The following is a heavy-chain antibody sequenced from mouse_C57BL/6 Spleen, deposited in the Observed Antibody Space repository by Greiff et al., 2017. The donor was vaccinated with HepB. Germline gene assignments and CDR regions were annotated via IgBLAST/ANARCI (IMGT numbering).Heavy chain of an antibody. D-gene: IGHD1-1*01. CDR3: ARSTTGVDPYWYFDV. J-gene: IGHJ1*03. V-gene: IGHV5-17*01. CDR1: GFTFSDYG. CDR2: ISSGSSTI. Sequence: EVQGVESGGGLVKPGGSLKLSCAASGFTFSDYGMHWVRQAPEKGLEWVAYISSGSSTIYYADTVKGRFTISSDNAKNTLFLQMTSLRPEDTAMSYCARSTTGVDPYWYFDVWGTGTTVTVSS.